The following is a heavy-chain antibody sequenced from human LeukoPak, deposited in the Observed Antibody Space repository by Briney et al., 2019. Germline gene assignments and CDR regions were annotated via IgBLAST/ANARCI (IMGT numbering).Heavy chain of an antibody. CDR1: GFTFSSYA. V-gene: IGHV3-23*01. CDR2: ISGSGGST. Sequence: GGSLRHSCAASGFTFSSYAMSWVRQAPGKGLEWVSAISGSGGSTYYADSVKGRFTISRDNSKNTLYLQMNSLRAEDTAVYYCAKVFADYYGMDVWGQGTTVTVSS. CDR3: AKVFADYYGMDV. D-gene: IGHD3-3*01. J-gene: IGHJ6*02.